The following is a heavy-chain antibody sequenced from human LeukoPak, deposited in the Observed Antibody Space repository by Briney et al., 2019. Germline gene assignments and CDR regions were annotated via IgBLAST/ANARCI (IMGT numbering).Heavy chain of an antibody. Sequence: PETLSLTCTVSGYSISSGYYWGWIRPPPGKGLEWIGSIYHSGSTYYNPSLKSRVTISVDTSKNQFSLKLSSVTAADTAVYYCARAVAAYYYYYYMDVWGKGTTVTVSS. CDR3: ARAVAAYYYYYYMDV. V-gene: IGHV4-38-2*02. D-gene: IGHD6-19*01. J-gene: IGHJ6*03. CDR2: IYHSGST. CDR1: GYSISSGYY.